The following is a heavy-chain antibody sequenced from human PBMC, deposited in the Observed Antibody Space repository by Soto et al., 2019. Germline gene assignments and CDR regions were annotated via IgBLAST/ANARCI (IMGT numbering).Heavy chain of an antibody. Sequence: PGGSLRLSCAASGFTFSSFGMHRVRQAPGKGLEWVAVIWYDGSNKYYADSVKGRFTISRDNSKNTLYLQMNSLRAEDTAVYYCARKGDYNYGYIDYWGQGALVTVSS. J-gene: IGHJ4*02. CDR3: ARKGDYNYGYIDY. CDR2: IWYDGSNK. D-gene: IGHD5-18*01. CDR1: GFTFSSFG. V-gene: IGHV3-33*01.